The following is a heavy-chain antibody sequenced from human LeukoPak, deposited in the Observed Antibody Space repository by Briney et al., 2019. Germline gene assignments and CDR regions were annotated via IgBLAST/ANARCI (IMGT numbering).Heavy chain of an antibody. V-gene: IGHV1-69*05. Sequence: SVKVSCKASGGTFSSYAISWVRQVPGQGLEWMGGIIPIFGTANYAQKFQGRVTITTDESTSTAYMELSSLRSEDTAVYYCLSGYDLGYWGQGTLVTVSS. D-gene: IGHD5-12*01. CDR1: GGTFSSYA. CDR2: IIPIFGTA. CDR3: LSGYDLGY. J-gene: IGHJ4*02.